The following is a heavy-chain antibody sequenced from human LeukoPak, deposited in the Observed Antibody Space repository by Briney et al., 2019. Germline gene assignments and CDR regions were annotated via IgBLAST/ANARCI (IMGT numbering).Heavy chain of an antibody. V-gene: IGHV3-23*01. J-gene: IGHJ4*02. D-gene: IGHD2-15*01. CDR3: AKSALVVVVAADIDY. CDR1: GFTFSSYA. CDR2: ISGSGGST. Sequence: GGTLRLSCAASGFTFSSYAMSWVRQAPGKGLEWVSAISGSGGSTYYADSVKGRFTISRDNSKNTLYLQMNSLRAEDTAVYYCAKSALVVVVAADIDYWGQGTLVTVSS.